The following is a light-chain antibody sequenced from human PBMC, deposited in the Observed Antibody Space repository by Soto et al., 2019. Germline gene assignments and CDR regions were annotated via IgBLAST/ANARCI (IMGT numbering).Light chain of an antibody. J-gene: IGKJ4*01. Sequence: IQVTQSPSSLSASGGDRVTITCRASQGITSYLAWYQQKPGKAPKLLIYAASALQTGVSSRFSGSGYGTDFALTISNLQPEDFATYFCQQLYSYPLTFXGGTKVDIK. CDR2: AAS. V-gene: IGKV1-9*01. CDR3: QQLYSYPLT. CDR1: QGITSY.